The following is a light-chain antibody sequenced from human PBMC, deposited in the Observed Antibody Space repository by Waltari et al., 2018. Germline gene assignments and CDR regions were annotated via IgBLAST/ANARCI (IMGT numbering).Light chain of an antibody. V-gene: IGKV3-20*01. CDR1: QRVRSSY. CDR3: QQYSSSPELS. J-gene: IGKJ4*01. CDR2: GAS. Sequence: EIVLTQSPGPLSLSPGESATLSCRASQRVRSSYLAWYQQKPGQTPRLLIYGASSRATGIPDRFSGSGSGTEFTLTINRLEPEDFAVYYCQQYSSSPELSFGGGTKVEIK.